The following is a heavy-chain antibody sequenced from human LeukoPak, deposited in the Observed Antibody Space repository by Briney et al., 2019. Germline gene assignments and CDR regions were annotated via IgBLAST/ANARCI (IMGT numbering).Heavy chain of an antibody. CDR2: IKQDGTEK. CDR3: ARERGSGSYHPFDP. D-gene: IGHD3-10*01. Sequence: GGSLRLSCEGSGFTFSKHGLNWVRQAPGEGLEWVANIKQDGTEKNYVDSVKGRFTISRDNAKNSLYLQMNSLRAEDTAVYYCARERGSGSYHPFDPWGQGTLATVSS. J-gene: IGHJ5*02. CDR1: GFTFSKHG. V-gene: IGHV3-7*01.